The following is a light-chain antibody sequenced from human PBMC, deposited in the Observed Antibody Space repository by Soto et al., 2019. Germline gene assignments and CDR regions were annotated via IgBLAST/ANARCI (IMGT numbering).Light chain of an antibody. J-gene: IGKJ4*01. V-gene: IGKV3-20*01. Sequence: EIVLTQSPGTLSLSPGERATLSCRASQSVTSSYLAWYQQKPGLAPRLLIYGASSRATGIPDRFSGSGSGTDFTLINSRLEPEDFAVYYCQQYGSSPLTFGGGTKVEIK. CDR2: GAS. CDR3: QQYGSSPLT. CDR1: QSVTSSY.